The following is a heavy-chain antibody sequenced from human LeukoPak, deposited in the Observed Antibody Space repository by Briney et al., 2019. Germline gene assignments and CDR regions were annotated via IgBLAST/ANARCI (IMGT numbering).Heavy chain of an antibody. D-gene: IGHD3-10*01. CDR2: IYYSGST. Sequence: PSETLSLTCTVSSGSVSSGSYYWSWIRQPPGTGLEWIGYIYYSGSTNYNPSLKSRVTISVDTSKNQFSLKLSSVTAADTAVYYCAGYGSGTNPRFDYWGQGTPVTVSS. CDR3: AGYGSGTNPRFDY. J-gene: IGHJ4*02. CDR1: SGSVSSGSYY. V-gene: IGHV4-61*01.